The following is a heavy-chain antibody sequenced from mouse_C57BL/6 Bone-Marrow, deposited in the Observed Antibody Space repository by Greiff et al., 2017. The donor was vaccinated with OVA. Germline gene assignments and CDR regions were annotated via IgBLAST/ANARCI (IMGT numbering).Heavy chain of an antibody. Sequence: EVQLVESGPELVKPGASVKMSCKASGYTFTDYNMHWVKQSHGKSLEWIGYINPNNGGTSYNQKFKGKATLTVNKSSRTAYMELRSLTSEDSAVYYCARGYYGSSFAYWGQGTLVTVSA. CDR3: ARGYYGSSFAY. CDR1: GYTFTDYN. CDR2: INPNNGGT. D-gene: IGHD1-1*01. J-gene: IGHJ3*01. V-gene: IGHV1-22*01.